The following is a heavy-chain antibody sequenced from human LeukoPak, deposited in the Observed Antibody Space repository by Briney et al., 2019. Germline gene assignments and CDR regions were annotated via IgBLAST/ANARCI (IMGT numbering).Heavy chain of an antibody. CDR3: ALIYYDSSGDDY. J-gene: IGHJ4*02. Sequence: SETLSLTCTVSGYSISSGYYWGWIRQPPGKGLEWIGSIYHSGSTYYNPSLKSRVTISVDTSKNQFSLKLSSVTAADTAVYYCALIYYDSSGDDYWGQGTLVTVSS. CDR2: IYHSGST. D-gene: IGHD3-22*01. V-gene: IGHV4-38-2*02. CDR1: GYSISSGYY.